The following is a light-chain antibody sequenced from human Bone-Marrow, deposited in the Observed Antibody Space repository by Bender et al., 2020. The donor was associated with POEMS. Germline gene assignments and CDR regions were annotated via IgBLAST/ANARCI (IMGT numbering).Light chain of an antibody. CDR2: SSH. CDR1: SSNIGAHA. V-gene: IGLV1-44*01. Sequence: QSVLTQPPSASGTPGQRVTISCSGGSSNIGAHAVNWYQHLPGTAPKLLIYSSHRRPSEVPDRFSGSRSGTSASLAISGVQSEDEADDDCAVWDDSLNGRVFGGGTKLTVL. J-gene: IGLJ3*02. CDR3: AVWDDSLNGRV.